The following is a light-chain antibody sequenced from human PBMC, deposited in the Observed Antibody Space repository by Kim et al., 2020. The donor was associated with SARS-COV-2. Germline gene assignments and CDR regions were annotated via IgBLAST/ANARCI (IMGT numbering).Light chain of an antibody. V-gene: IGLV2-14*04. Sequence: GLSITISCTGTSSDVGGYTYVSWYQQHPGKAPKLMIYDVSNRPSGVSNRFSGSKSGNTASLTISGLQAEDEADYYCSSYTSSSTWVFGGGTQLTVL. J-gene: IGLJ3*02. CDR2: DVS. CDR1: SSDVGGYTY. CDR3: SSYTSSSTWV.